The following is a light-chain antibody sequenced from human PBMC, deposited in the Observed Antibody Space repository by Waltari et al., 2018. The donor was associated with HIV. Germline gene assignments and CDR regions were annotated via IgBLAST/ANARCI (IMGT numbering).Light chain of an antibody. Sequence: QSALTQPASVSGSPGQSITIPCTGTSSDDGSYNIVSWYQQHPGKAPKLMIYEVINRPSGVSNRFSGSKSGNTASLTISGLQAEDEADYYCCSYAGSSTYVFGTGTKVTVL. CDR2: EVI. V-gene: IGLV2-23*02. CDR1: SSDDGSYNI. CDR3: CSYAGSSTYV. J-gene: IGLJ1*01.